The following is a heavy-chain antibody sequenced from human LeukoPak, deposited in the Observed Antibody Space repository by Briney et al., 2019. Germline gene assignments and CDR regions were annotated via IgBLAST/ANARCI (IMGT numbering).Heavy chain of an antibody. V-gene: IGHV4-38-2*02. CDR1: GYSISSGYY. CDR3: ARGRAVAGYFDY. Sequence: PSETLSLTCTVSGYSISSGYYWGWIRQPPGKGLERIGSIYHSGSTYYNPSLKSRVTISVDTSKNQFSLKLSSVTAADTAVYYCARGRAVAGYFDYWGQGTLVTVSS. CDR2: IYHSGST. J-gene: IGHJ4*02. D-gene: IGHD6-19*01.